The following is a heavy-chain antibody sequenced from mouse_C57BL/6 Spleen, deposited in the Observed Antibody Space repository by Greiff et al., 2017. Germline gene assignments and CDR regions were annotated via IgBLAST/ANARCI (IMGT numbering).Heavy chain of an antibody. Sequence: EVKLVESGGDLVKPGGSLKLSCAASGFTFSSYGMSWVRQTPDKRLEWVATISSGGSYTYYPDSVKGRFTISRDNAKNTLYMQMSSLKSEETAMYYCARIRVSDYDGYYYAMDYWGQGTSVTVSS. CDR2: ISSGGSYT. CDR1: GFTFSSYG. J-gene: IGHJ4*01. D-gene: IGHD2-4*01. CDR3: ARIRVSDYDGYYYAMDY. V-gene: IGHV5-6*01.